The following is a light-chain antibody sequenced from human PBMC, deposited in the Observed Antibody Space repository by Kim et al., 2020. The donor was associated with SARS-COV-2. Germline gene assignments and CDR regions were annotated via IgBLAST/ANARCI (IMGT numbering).Light chain of an antibody. V-gene: IGKV3-20*01. CDR3: QQYGSSPMYT. CDR1: QSVSSSY. J-gene: IGKJ2*01. CDR2: GAS. Sequence: SPGESATLSCRASQSVSSSYLAWYQQKPGQAHRLLIYGASSRATGIPDRFSGSGSGTDFTLTISRLEPEDFAVYYCQQYGSSPMYTFGQGTKLEI.